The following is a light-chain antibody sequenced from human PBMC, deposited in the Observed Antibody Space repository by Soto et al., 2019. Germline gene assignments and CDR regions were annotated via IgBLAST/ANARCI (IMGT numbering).Light chain of an antibody. CDR1: QGNNNF. V-gene: IGKV1-9*01. CDR3: QQLTNHRFT. J-gene: IGKJ2*01. CDR2: AAS. Sequence: IQLTQSPSSLSASVGDRVTITCRASQGNNNFSAWYQQKPGKAPQLLIYAASTLQSGVPSRFSGSGSGTDFTLTISSLQPEDSATYYCQQLTNHRFTFGQGTKLEIK.